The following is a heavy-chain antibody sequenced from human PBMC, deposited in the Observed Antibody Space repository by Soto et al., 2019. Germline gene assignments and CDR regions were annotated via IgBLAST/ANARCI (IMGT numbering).Heavy chain of an antibody. CDR1: GFTFSSYA. CDR2: ISGSDNT. Sequence: EVQLLESGGGLVQPGGSLRLSCAASGFTFSSYAMSWVRQAPGKGLEWVSVISGSDNTYYADSVKGRFTTSRDTSKNTLFLQVHSLRAEDTALYYCAKVGSSGWHTFDYWGQGTLVTVSS. CDR3: AKVGSSGWHTFDY. D-gene: IGHD6-19*01. J-gene: IGHJ4*02. V-gene: IGHV3-23*01.